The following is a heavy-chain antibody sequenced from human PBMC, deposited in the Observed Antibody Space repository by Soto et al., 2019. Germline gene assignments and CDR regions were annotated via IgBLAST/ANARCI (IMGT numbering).Heavy chain of an antibody. CDR2: IIPIFGTA. CDR3: ARGVHYDSSGFYSFF. Sequence: QVQLVQSGAEVKKPGSSVKVSCKASGGTFSSYAIDWVRQAPGQGLEWMGGIIPIFGTANYAQKFQGRVTITAEESTGTAYMELRSLGSEDTAVYYCARGVHYDSSGFYSFFWGQGTLVTVSS. D-gene: IGHD3-22*01. V-gene: IGHV1-69*01. CDR1: GGTFSSYA. J-gene: IGHJ4*02.